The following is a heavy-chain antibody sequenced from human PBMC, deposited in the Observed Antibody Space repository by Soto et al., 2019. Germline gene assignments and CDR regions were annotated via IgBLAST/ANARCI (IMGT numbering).Heavy chain of an antibody. CDR2: ISGSGGST. CDR1: GFTFSSYA. V-gene: IGHV3-23*01. Sequence: EVQLLESGGGLVQPGGSLRLSCAASGFTFSSYAMSWVRQAPGKGLEWVSAISGSGGSTYYADSVKGRFTISRDNSKNTLNLQMNSLRAEDTALYYCAKGLRLTEWLPYFGHWGEGALVAVSS. J-gene: IGHJ4*02. D-gene: IGHD3-3*01. CDR3: AKGLRLTEWLPYFGH.